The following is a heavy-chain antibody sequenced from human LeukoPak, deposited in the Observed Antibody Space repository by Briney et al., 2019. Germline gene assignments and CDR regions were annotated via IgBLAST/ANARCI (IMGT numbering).Heavy chain of an antibody. CDR2: IWYDGSNK. V-gene: IGHV3-33*01. J-gene: IGHJ5*02. D-gene: IGHD6-19*01. CDR3: ARVSGSSGWYWFDP. Sequence: GGSLRLSCAASGFTFSSYGMHWVRQAPGKGLEWVAVIWYDGSNKYYADSVKGRFTISRDNSKNTLYLQMNSLRAKDTAVYYCARVSGSSGWYWFDPWGQGTLVTVSS. CDR1: GFTFSSYG.